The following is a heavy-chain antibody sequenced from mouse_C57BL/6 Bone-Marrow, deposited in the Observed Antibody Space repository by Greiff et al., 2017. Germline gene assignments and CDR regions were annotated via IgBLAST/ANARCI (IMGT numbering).Heavy chain of an antibody. Sequence: EVNLVESGGGLVKPGGSLKLSCAASGFTFSDYGMHWVRQAPEKGLEWVAYISSGSSTIYYADTVKGRFTISRDNAKNTLFLQMTSLRSEDTAMYYCASKHGSSFYWYFDVWGTGTTVTVSS. CDR3: ASKHGSSFYWYFDV. V-gene: IGHV5-17*01. CDR2: ISSGSSTI. CDR1: GFTFSDYG. J-gene: IGHJ1*03. D-gene: IGHD1-1*01.